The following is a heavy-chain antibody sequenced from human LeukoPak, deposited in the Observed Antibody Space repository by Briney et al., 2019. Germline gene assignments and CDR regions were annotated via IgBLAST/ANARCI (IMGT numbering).Heavy chain of an antibody. CDR3: ARDREPGTSASRFGY. J-gene: IGHJ4*02. Sequence: GGSLRLSCAASGFTVSDNYMSWVRQAPGKGLEWVSVVYSGDNTYYADSVKGRFTISRDNSKNTLYLQMNSLRAEDTAVYYCARDREPGTSASRFGYWGQGTLVTVSS. CDR1: GFTVSDNY. D-gene: IGHD2-8*02. CDR2: VYSGDNT. V-gene: IGHV3-53*01.